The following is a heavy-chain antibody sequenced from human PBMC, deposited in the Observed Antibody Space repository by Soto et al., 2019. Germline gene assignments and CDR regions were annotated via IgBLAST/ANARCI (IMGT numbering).Heavy chain of an antibody. V-gene: IGHV5-51*01. CDR3: ATGSVLRFLECLLINRYYYYCMVV. CDR2: IYPGDSDT. D-gene: IGHD3-3*01. CDR1: GYSFTTYW. J-gene: IGHJ6*02. Sequence: GESLKISCKGSGYSFTTYWIGWVRQMPGKGLEWMGIIYPGDSDTRYSPSFQGQVTISADKSISTAYLQWSSLKASDTAMYYCATGSVLRFLECLLINRYYYYCMVVSGQTPSVTGS.